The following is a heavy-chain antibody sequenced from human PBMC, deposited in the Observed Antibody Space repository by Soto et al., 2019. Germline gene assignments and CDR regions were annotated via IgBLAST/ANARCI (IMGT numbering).Heavy chain of an antibody. J-gene: IGHJ3*02. CDR2: INHSGST. CDR1: GGSFSGYY. V-gene: IGHV4-34*01. D-gene: IGHD3-9*01. Sequence: QVQLQQWGAGLLKPSETLSLTCAVYGGSFSGYYWSWIRQPPGKGLEWIGEINHSGSTNYNPSLKSRVTISVDTSKNQFSLKLSSVTAADTAVYYCAREVGDWFKTLRELRGASDIWGQGTMVTVSS. CDR3: AREVGDWFKTLRELRGASDI.